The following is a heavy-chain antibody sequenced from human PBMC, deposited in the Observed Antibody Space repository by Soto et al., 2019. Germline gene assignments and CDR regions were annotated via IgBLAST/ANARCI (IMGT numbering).Heavy chain of an antibody. CDR3: ARLSGYCSGGSCYSNDAFDI. Sequence: EVQLVQSGAEVKKPGESLKISCKGSGYSFTSYWIGWVRQMPGKGLEWMGIIYPGDSDTRYSPSFQGQVTISADKSISTAYLQWSSLKASDTAMYYCARLSGYCSGGSCYSNDAFDIWGQGTMVTVSS. V-gene: IGHV5-51*01. CDR1: GYSFTSYW. CDR2: IYPGDSDT. J-gene: IGHJ3*02. D-gene: IGHD2-15*01.